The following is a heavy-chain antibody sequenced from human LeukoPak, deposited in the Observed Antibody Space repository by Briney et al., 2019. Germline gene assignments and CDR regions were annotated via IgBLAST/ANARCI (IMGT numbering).Heavy chain of an antibody. CDR3: ARHGTTGANLNWFDP. CDR2: IYYSGST. CDR1: GGPISSYY. Sequence: SETLSLTCTVSGGPISSYYWSWIRQPPGKGLEWSGYIYYSGSTNYNPSLKSRVTLSVETSKNQFSLKVSSATAADTAVYYCARHGTTGANLNWFDPWGQGTLVTVSS. J-gene: IGHJ5*02. V-gene: IGHV4-59*01. D-gene: IGHD1-1*01.